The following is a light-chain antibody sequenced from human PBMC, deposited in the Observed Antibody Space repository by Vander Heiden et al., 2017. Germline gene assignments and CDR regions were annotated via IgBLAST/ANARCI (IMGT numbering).Light chain of an antibody. J-gene: IGLJ2*01. CDR2: QDS. CDR1: KLGDKY. Sequence: SYDLTRSPSVPVSPRQTPSILCSGCKLGDKYACRYQKKPGPSPVLVNYQDSKRPSGIAELFSGANSGTVAIMIIGGTQAMEDAYYYCPAWGSSTVVFGGGTNLTVL. V-gene: IGLV3-1*01. CDR3: PAWGSSTVV.